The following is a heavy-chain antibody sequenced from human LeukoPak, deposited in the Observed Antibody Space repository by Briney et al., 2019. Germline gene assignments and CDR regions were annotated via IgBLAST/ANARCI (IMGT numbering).Heavy chain of an antibody. J-gene: IGHJ4*02. D-gene: IGHD3-22*01. V-gene: IGHV1-18*01. CDR2: ISAYNGNT. CDR3: ASDPRSAHYYDSSGYFFI. CDR1: GYTFTSYG. Sequence: ASVKVSCKASGYTFTSYGISWVRQAPGQGLEWMGWISAYNGNTNYAQKLQGRVTMTTDTSTSTAYMELRSLRSDDTAVYYCASDPRSAHYYDSSGYFFIWGQGTLVTVSS.